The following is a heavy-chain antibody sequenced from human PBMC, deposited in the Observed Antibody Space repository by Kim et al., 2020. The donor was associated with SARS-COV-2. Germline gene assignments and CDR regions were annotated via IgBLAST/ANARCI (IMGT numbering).Heavy chain of an antibody. Sequence: ASVKVSCKASGFTLTTYEINWVRQATGQGLEWMGWLDPNSGNTGYAQKFQGRVTMTRSISTNTAYMELSSLKFEDTAVYCCVREVDNWDFDYWGQGTLVNVSS. J-gene: IGHJ4*02. V-gene: IGHV1-8*01. D-gene: IGHD1-1*01. CDR3: VREVDNWDFDY. CDR1: GFTLTTYE. CDR2: LDPNSGNT.